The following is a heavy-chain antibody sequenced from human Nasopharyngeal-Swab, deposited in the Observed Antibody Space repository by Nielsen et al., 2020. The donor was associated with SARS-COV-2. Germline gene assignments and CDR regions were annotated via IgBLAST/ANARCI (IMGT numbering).Heavy chain of an antibody. J-gene: IGHJ6*03. CDR3: ARNDFWSGYYKVPMDV. Sequence: VRQAPGTGLEWVANIKQDGSEKYYVDSVKGRFTISRDNAKNSLYLQMNSLRAEDTAVYYCARNDFWSGYYKVPMDVWGKGTTVTVSS. D-gene: IGHD3-3*01. V-gene: IGHV3-7*03. CDR2: IKQDGSEK.